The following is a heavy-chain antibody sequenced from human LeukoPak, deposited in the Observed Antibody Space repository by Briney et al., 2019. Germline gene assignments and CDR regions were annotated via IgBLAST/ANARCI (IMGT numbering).Heavy chain of an antibody. V-gene: IGHV3-30*04. Sequence: GGSLRLSCPASGFSFSNYAFHWVRQAPGNGLEWVAVISFDGSDKYYADSVKGRFSISRDNSENTLYLQMKSLRAEDTAVYYCARGSDKYGFDTFDMWGQGTVVTVSS. CDR3: ARGSDKYGFDTFDM. D-gene: IGHD3-10*01. CDR1: GFSFSNYA. J-gene: IGHJ3*02. CDR2: ISFDGSDK.